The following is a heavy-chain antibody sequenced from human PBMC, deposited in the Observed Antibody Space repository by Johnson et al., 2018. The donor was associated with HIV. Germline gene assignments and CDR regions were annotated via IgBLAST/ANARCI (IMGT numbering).Heavy chain of an antibody. CDR2: INQDGSEK. J-gene: IGHJ3*02. V-gene: IGHV3-7*01. CDR3: ASELGIRLDAFDI. Sequence: VESGGGVVKPGGSLRLSCVVSGFPFSSFWMHWVRQTPGKGLEWVANINQDGSEKYYVDSARGRFTISRDNSKNTLYLQLNSLRAVDTAVSYCASELGIRLDAFDIWGQGTLVTVCS. D-gene: IGHD7-27*01. CDR1: GFPFSSFW.